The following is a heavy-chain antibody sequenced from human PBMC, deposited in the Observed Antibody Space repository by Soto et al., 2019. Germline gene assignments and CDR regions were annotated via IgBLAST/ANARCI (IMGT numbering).Heavy chain of an antibody. J-gene: IGHJ4*02. CDR2: INHSGST. V-gene: IGHV4-34*01. D-gene: IGHD3-22*01. Sequence: QVQLQQWGAGLLKPSETLSLTCAVYGGSFSGYYWSWIRQPPGKGLEWIGEINHSGSTNYNPSLKSRVTISVDTSKNQFSLKLSSVTAADTAVYYCARPRYYDSSRALRYWGQGTLVTVSS. CDR1: GGSFSGYY. CDR3: ARPRYYDSSRALRY.